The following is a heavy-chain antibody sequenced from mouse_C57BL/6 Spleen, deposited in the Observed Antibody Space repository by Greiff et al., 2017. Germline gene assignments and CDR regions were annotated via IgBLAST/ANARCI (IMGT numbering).Heavy chain of an antibody. V-gene: IGHV1-55*01. CDR3: ARRAYDYRYVDG. CDR2: IYPGSGST. J-gene: IGHJ1*03. Sequence: QVQLQQSGAELVKPGASVKMSCKASGYTFTSYWITWVKQRPGQGLEWIGDIYPGSGSTNYNEKFKSKATVTVYTSSSSAYIQLSSLTSEDSAVYCGARRAYDYRYVDGWGTGTTVTVSS. D-gene: IGHD2-12*01. CDR1: GYTFTSYW.